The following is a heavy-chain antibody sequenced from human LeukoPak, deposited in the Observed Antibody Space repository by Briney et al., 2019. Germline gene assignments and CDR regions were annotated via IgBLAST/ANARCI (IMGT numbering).Heavy chain of an antibody. J-gene: IGHJ3*02. CDR1: GYTFTGYY. CDR2: INPNSGGT. D-gene: IGHD3-10*01. V-gene: IGHV1-2*02. Sequence: ASVKVSCKASGYTFTGYYMHWVRQAPGQGLEWMGWINPNSGGTNYAQKLQGRVTMTTDTSTSTAYMELRSLRSDDTAVYYCARVSAITMVRGVIGFDIWGQGTMVTVSS. CDR3: ARVSAITMVRGVIGFDI.